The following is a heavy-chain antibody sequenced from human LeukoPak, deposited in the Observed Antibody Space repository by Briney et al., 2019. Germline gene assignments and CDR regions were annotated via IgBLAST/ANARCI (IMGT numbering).Heavy chain of an antibody. CDR1: GGSFSGYY. CDR3: ARGRSYGSGGRFLNLDY. J-gene: IGHJ4*02. Sequence: SETLSLTCAVYGGSFSGYYWSWIRQPPGKGLEWIGEINHSGSTNYNPSLKSRVTISVDTSKNQFSLKLSSVTAADTAVYYCARGRSYGSGGRFLNLDYWGQGTLVTVSS. D-gene: IGHD3-10*01. V-gene: IGHV4-34*01. CDR2: INHSGST.